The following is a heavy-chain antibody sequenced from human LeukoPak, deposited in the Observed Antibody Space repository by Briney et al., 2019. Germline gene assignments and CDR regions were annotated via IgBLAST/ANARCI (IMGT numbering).Heavy chain of an antibody. J-gene: IGHJ5*02. D-gene: IGHD2-2*01. CDR3: ASSFDPESEPAAIWIRSGIFDP. Sequence: ASVKVSCKASGGTFSSYTISWVRQAPGQGLEWMGRIIPILGIANYAQKFQGRVTITADKSTITAYMELSSLRSEDTAVYYCASSFDPESEPAAIWIRSGIFDPWGQGTLVTVSS. V-gene: IGHV1-69*02. CDR2: IIPILGIA. CDR1: GGTFSSYT.